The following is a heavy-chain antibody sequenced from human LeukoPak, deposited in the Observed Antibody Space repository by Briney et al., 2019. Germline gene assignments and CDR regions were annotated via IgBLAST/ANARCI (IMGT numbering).Heavy chain of an antibody. J-gene: IGHJ3*02. CDR3: AKVTVWGVRAFDI. V-gene: IGHV3-30*18. D-gene: IGHD7-27*01. CDR2: ISYDGSNK. Sequence: GGSLRLSCAASGFTFSSYSMNWVRQAPGKGLEWVAVISYDGSNKYYADSVKGRFTISRDNSKSTLYLQMNSLRADDTAVYYCAKVTVWGVRAFDIWGQGTRVTVSS. CDR1: GFTFSSYS.